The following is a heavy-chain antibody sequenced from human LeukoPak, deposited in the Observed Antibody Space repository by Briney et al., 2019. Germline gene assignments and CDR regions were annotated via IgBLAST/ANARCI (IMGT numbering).Heavy chain of an antibody. V-gene: IGHV3-30*03. D-gene: IGHD6-13*01. CDR2: ISDDGRTK. Sequence: PGGSLRLSCAASGLTFSNFGIHWVRQAPGKGLEWVAVISDDGRTKYYAASVEGRFTISRDNSRNTLYLQMNSLRAEDTAVYYCARDRSSSWSIYYYYYYMDVWGKGTTVTVSS. CDR1: GLTFSNFG. CDR3: ARDRSSSWSIYYYYYYMDV. J-gene: IGHJ6*03.